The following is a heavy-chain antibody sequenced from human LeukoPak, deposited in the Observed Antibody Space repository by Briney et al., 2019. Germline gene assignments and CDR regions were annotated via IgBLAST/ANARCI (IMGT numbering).Heavy chain of an antibody. Sequence: ASVKVSCKASGYTFTSYGISWVRQAPGQGLEWMGWISAYNGNTNYSQKLQGRVTMTTDTSTSTAYMALRSLRSDDTAVYYCAITYYYDSSGYYPITDAFDIWGQGTMVTVSS. D-gene: IGHD3-22*01. J-gene: IGHJ3*02. V-gene: IGHV1-18*01. CDR1: GYTFTSYG. CDR3: AITYYYDSSGYYPITDAFDI. CDR2: ISAYNGNT.